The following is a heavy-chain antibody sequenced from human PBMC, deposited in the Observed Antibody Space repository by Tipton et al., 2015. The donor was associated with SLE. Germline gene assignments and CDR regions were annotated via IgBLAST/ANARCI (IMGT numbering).Heavy chain of an antibody. CDR2: IYSGGST. J-gene: IGHJ3*02. D-gene: IGHD7-27*01. CDR3: ARARPGLWGRAFDI. CDR1: GFTVSSNY. Sequence: GSLRLSCAASGFTVSSNYMSWVRQAPGKGLEWVSVIYSGGSTYYADSVKGRFTISRNNSKNTLYLQMNSLRAEDTAVYYCARARPGLWGRAFDIWGQGTMVTVSS. V-gene: IGHV3-53*04.